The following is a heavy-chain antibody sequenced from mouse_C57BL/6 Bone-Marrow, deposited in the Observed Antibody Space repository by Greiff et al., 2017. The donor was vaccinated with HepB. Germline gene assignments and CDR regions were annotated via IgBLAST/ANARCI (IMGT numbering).Heavy chain of an antibody. J-gene: IGHJ4*01. D-gene: IGHD1-1*01. CDR3: VRHGSVYAMDY. V-gene: IGHV10-1*01. CDR2: IRSKSNNYAT. Sequence: EVKLMESGGGLVQPKGSLKLSCAASGFSFNTYAMNWVRQAPGKGLEWVARIRSKSNNYATYYADSVKDRFTISRDDSESMLYLQMNNLKTEDTAMYYCVRHGSVYAMDYWGQGTSVTVSS. CDR1: GFSFNTYA.